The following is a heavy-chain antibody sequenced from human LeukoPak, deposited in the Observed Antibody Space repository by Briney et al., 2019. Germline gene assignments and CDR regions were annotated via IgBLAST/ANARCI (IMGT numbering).Heavy chain of an antibody. V-gene: IGHV4-59*01. Sequence: PSETLSLTCTVSGGSISSYYWSWIRQPPGKGLEWIGYIYYSGSTSYNPSLKSRVTISVDTSKNQFSLKLSSVTAADTAVYYCARDRITMVRGATHRADYYYYYMDVWGKGTTVTISS. CDR3: ARDRITMVRGATHRADYYYYYMDV. CDR2: IYYSGST. J-gene: IGHJ6*03. D-gene: IGHD3-10*01. CDR1: GGSISSYY.